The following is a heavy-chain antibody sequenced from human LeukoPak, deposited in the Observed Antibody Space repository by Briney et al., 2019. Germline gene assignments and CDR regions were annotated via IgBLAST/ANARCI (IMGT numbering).Heavy chain of an antibody. D-gene: IGHD2-21*02. CDR2: IKTDGSIT. CDR3: ARDGDAPMTDFDY. V-gene: IGHV3-74*01. Sequence: GGSLRLSCAASGFTFSSYWMCWVRQDPGKGLAWVSCIKTDGSITAYAGSVKGRFTISRDNAKNTLYLQMNSLRADDTAVYYCARDGDAPMTDFDYWGQGTLVTVSP. J-gene: IGHJ4*02. CDR1: GFTFSSYW.